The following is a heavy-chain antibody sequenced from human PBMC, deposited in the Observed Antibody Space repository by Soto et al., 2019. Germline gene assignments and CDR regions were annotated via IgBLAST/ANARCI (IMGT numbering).Heavy chain of an antibody. J-gene: IGHJ3*02. CDR3: ARSDGDYDDAFDI. V-gene: IGHV3-21*01. CDR1: GFTFSSYS. Sequence: EVQLVESGGGLVKPGGSLRLSYAASGFTFSSYSMNWVRQAPGKGLEWVSSISSSSSYIYYADPVKGRFTISRDNAKNSLYLQMNSLRAEDTAVYYCARSDGDYDDAFDIWGQGTMVTVSS. CDR2: ISSSSSYI. D-gene: IGHD4-17*01.